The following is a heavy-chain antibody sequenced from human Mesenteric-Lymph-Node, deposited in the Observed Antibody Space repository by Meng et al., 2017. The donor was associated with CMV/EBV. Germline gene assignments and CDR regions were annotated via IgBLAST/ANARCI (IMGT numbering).Heavy chain of an antibody. Sequence: GSVRGAGNYWSWLRQPPGKGLEWIGYIYYTGSPNYNRSLKSRVSISVDTSKNQFSLKLSSVTAADTAMYYCARGLRTYGSGAGYDSWGQGTLVTVSS. CDR3: ARGLRTYGSGAGYDS. V-gene: IGHV4-61*08. CDR2: IYYTGSP. CDR1: GSVRGAGNY. D-gene: IGHD3-10*01. J-gene: IGHJ4*02.